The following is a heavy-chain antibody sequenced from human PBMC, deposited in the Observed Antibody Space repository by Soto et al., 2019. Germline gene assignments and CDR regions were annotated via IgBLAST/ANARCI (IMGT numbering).Heavy chain of an antibody. CDR1: GFTFTNVA. D-gene: IGHD1-1*01. CDR2: ITDSGGST. V-gene: IGHV3-23*01. J-gene: IGHJ4*02. Sequence: LRLSCAASGFTFTNVAMTWVRQAPGKGLEWVSTITDSGGSTDYADSVKGRFTISRDNSKSTLYLQMNNLRADDTAVYYCAKLYWNPRYFDYWGQGARVTVSS. CDR3: AKLYWNPRYFDY.